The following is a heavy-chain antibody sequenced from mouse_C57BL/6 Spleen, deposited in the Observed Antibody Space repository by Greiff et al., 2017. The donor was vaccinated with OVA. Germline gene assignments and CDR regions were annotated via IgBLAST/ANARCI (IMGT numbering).Heavy chain of an antibody. Sequence: VQLQQSGPELVKPGASVKISCKASGYAFSSSWMNWVKQRPGKGLEWIGRIYPGDGDTNYNGKFKGKATLTADKSSSTAYMQLSSLTSEDSAVYFCARPLYYGNYWYFDVWGTGTTVTVSS. D-gene: IGHD2-1*01. J-gene: IGHJ1*03. V-gene: IGHV1-82*01. CDR3: ARPLYYGNYWYFDV. CDR1: GYAFSSSW. CDR2: IYPGDGDT.